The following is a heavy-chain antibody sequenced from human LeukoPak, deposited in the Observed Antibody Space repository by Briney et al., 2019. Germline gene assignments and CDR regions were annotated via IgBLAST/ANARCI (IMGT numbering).Heavy chain of an antibody. J-gene: IGHJ4*02. Sequence: SETLSLTCAVSGASINDFYWTWIRQPPGKGLEWIGYICYGGSTNYNPSLKSRVSMSVDTSKNQFSLTLTSVTVADTAFYYCAGGGIRGYSAFDNLDFWGLGTHVTVSS. CDR3: AGGGIRGYSAFDNLDF. CDR1: GASINDFY. CDR2: ICYGGST. D-gene: IGHD5-12*01. V-gene: IGHV4-59*01.